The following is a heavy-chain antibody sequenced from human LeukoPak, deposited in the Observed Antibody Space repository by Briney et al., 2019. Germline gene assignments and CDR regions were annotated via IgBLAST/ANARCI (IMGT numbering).Heavy chain of an antibody. J-gene: IGHJ4*02. D-gene: IGHD3-22*01. V-gene: IGHV3-21*01. Sequence: GGSLRLSCEVSGFTFSSYHMNWVRQAPGKGLEWVSSISSGANFIYYADSVKGRFTISKDNARNSLFLRLDSLRAEDTAVYFCARGNHYYDDSGPCDYWGQGTLVTVSS. CDR3: ARGNHYYDDSGPCDY. CDR1: GFTFSSYH. CDR2: ISSGANFI.